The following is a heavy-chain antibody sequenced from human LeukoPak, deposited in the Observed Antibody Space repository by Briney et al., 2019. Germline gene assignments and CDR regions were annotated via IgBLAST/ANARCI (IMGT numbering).Heavy chain of an antibody. CDR3: ARNPLNYDSSWSWRGAYFDY. D-gene: IGHD3-22*01. CDR1: GYTFTSYG. J-gene: IGHJ4*02. Sequence: AAVKVSCKASGYTFTSYGISWVRQAPGQGLEWMGWISAYNGNTNYAQKLQGRVTMTTDTSTSTAYMELRSLRSDDTAVYYCARNPLNYDSSWSWRGAYFDYWGQGTLVTVSS. V-gene: IGHV1-18*01. CDR2: ISAYNGNT.